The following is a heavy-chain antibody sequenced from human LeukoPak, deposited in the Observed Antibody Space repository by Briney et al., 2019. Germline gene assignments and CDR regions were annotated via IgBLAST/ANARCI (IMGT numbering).Heavy chain of an antibody. CDR1: GFTFSRYG. D-gene: IGHD1-1*01. V-gene: IGHV3-23*01. CDR2: ISGSGNIT. CDR3: VKWPTIWMSSNWFGP. J-gene: IGHJ5*02. Sequence: GGSLRLSCAASGFTFSRYGMSWVRQAPGKGLEWVSGISGSGNITQYADSVKGRFTISRDNSKDTLSLQMNSLRAEDTAVYYCVKWPTIWMSSNWFGPWGQGTLVTVSS.